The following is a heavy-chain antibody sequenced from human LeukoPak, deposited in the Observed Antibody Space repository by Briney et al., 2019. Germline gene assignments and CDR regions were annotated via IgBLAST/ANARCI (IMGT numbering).Heavy chain of an antibody. D-gene: IGHD3-22*01. J-gene: IGHJ5*02. CDR2: INSDGSST. CDR3: ARVALYYDSSGFSFDP. Sequence: GGSLRLSCAASGFTFSSYRMHWVRQAPGKGLVWVSRINSDGSSTSYADSVKGRFTISRDNAKNTLYLQMNSLRAEDTAVYYRARVALYYDSSGFSFDPWGQGTLVTVSS. V-gene: IGHV3-74*01. CDR1: GFTFSSYR.